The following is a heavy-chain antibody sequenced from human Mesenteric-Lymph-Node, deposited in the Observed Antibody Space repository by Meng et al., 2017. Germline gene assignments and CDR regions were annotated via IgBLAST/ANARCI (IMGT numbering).Heavy chain of an antibody. Sequence: ASVKVSCKASGYIFTTYFMHWVRQAPGQRLEWMAWINPGNGYAKYSQQFQGRVTMTRDTSTSTVYMELSSLRSEDTAVYYCARVGEQMGYYGSGSYYSWGQGTLVTVSS. CDR2: INPGNGYA. CDR1: GYIFTTYF. V-gene: IGHV1-3*01. J-gene: IGHJ4*02. D-gene: IGHD3-10*01. CDR3: ARVGEQMGYYGSGSYYS.